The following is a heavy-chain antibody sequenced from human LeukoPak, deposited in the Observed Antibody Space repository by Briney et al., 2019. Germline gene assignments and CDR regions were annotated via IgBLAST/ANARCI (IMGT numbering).Heavy chain of an antibody. CDR2: ISYDGIEK. D-gene: IGHD3-22*01. V-gene: IGHV3-30*18. CDR1: GFAFSNYA. Sequence: GGSLRLSCAASGFAFSNYAMHWVRQAPGKGLEWVAVISYDGIEKYYADSVKGRFTISRDKSKNTLYLQMHSLRAEDTAVYYCAKDLYYSDSSGYLDNWGQGTLVSVSS. CDR3: AKDLYYSDSSGYLDN. J-gene: IGHJ4*02.